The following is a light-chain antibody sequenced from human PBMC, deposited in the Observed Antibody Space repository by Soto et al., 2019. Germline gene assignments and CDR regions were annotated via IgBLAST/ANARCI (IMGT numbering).Light chain of an antibody. CDR3: TSFTSRHTYV. V-gene: IGLV2-14*03. Sequence: QSALTQPASVSGSPGQSITISCTGTSSDVGGYNYASWYQQHPDKAPRLMIYDVGNRPSGVSDRFSGSKSGDTASLTISGLQAEDEADYYCTSFTSRHTYVFGTGTRSPS. J-gene: IGLJ1*01. CDR1: SSDVGGYNY. CDR2: DVG.